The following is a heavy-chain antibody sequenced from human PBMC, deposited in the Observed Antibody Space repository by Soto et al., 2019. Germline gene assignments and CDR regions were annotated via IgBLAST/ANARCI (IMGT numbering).Heavy chain of an antibody. V-gene: IGHV1-8*01. CDR3: ARGPTRMIDY. CDR2: MNPKSGGT. J-gene: IGHJ4*02. CDR1: GYTFTSYD. Sequence: QVQLVQSGAEVKSPGASVKVSCKASGYTFTSYDINWVRQATGQGFEWMGWMNPKSGGTRYIQKFQGRVTMTRDTSVSTAYMELSRLISEDTAVYYCARGPTRMIDYWGQGTQVTVSS.